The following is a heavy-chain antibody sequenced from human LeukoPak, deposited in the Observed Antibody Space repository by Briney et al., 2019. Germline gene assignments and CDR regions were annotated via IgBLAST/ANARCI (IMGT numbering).Heavy chain of an antibody. CDR2: INWNGGST. V-gene: IGHV3-20*04. CDR3: ARGHIDYAFDC. Sequence: GGSLRLSCAASGFTFDDYGMSWVRQAPGKGLEWVSGINWNGGSTGYADSVKGRFTISRVNAKKSLDLQMNSLRAEDTALYYCARGHIDYAFDCWGQATLVTASA. CDR1: GFTFDDYG. D-gene: IGHD4-17*01. J-gene: IGHJ4*02.